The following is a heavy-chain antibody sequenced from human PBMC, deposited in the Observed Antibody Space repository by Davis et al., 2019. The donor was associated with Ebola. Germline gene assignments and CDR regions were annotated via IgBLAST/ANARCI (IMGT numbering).Heavy chain of an antibody. CDR2: INSHNGNT. CDR1: GYTFSGYG. Sequence: AASVKVSCKPSGYTFSGYGISWVRQAPGQGLEWMGWINSHNGNTNYAQKLQGRVTMTTDTSTSTAYMELRSLRSDDTAVYYCARDQFQDYSNYAQVRFDPWGQGTLVTVS. CDR3: ARDQFQDYSNYAQVRFDP. D-gene: IGHD4-11*01. V-gene: IGHV1-18*01. J-gene: IGHJ5*02.